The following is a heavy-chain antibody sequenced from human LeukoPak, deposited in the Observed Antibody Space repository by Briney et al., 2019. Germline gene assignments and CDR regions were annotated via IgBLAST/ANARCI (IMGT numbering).Heavy chain of an antibody. CDR1: GFRFSSYA. CDR2: INGRGGST. Sequence: GGSLRLSCAASGFRFSSYAMSWVRQAPGKGLEWVSSINGRGGSTHYADFVKGRFTISRDNSNDVVYLQMHNLRAEDTAVYYCANGGGTYEMDYWGQGTLVTVSS. D-gene: IGHD2-15*01. CDR3: ANGGGTYEMDY. V-gene: IGHV3-23*01. J-gene: IGHJ4*02.